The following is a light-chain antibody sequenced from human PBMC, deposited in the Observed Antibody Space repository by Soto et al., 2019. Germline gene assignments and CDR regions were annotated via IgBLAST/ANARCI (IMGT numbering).Light chain of an antibody. J-gene: IGKJ4*01. V-gene: IGKV3-15*01. Sequence: ERVITQSPPTLSVSPWARATLSCRATQHVGSNLAWYQQRPGQAPRLLIYGASTRATGIPDRFSGSGSGTEFTLTISSLQSEDFAVYYCQHYNNKRPQLTFGGGTKVDIK. CDR2: GAS. CDR3: QHYNNKRPQLT. CDR1: QHVGSN.